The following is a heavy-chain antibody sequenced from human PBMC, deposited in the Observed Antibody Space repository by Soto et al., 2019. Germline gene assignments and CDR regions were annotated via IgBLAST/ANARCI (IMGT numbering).Heavy chain of an antibody. CDR3: ARVNTFGGSYQFDY. CDR2: IYYSGST. CDR1: GASISSGDYY. D-gene: IGHD3-16*01. V-gene: IGHV4-30-4*01. J-gene: IGHJ4*02. Sequence: SETLSLTCTISGASISSGDYYWSWIRQPPGKGLEWIGYIYYSGSTYYNPSLKSRGTISVDTSKKQFSLKLSSVNAADTAVYYCARVNTFGGSYQFDYWGQGTLVTVSS.